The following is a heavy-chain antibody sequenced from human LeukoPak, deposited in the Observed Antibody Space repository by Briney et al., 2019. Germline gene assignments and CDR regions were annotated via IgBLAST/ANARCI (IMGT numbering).Heavy chain of an antibody. J-gene: IGHJ4*02. D-gene: IGHD2-2*01. Sequence: GGSLRLSCVGSGFTFSSYAMSWVRQALGKGLEWVSAISSSGGSTYYADSVKGRFTISRDNSKNTLYLQMNSLRTEDTAVYYCAKTPGGYCSSTGCYVLDYWGQGTLVTVSS. V-gene: IGHV3-23*01. CDR3: AKTPGGYCSSTGCYVLDY. CDR2: ISSSGGST. CDR1: GFTFSSYA.